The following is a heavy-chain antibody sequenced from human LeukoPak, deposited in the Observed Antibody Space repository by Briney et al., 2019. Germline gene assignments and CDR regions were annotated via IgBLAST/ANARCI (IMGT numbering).Heavy chain of an antibody. V-gene: IGHV1-18*01. J-gene: IGHJ6*03. Sequence: ASVKVSCKASGYTFTSYGISWVRQAPGQGLEWMGWISAYNGNTNYAQKLQGRVTMTTDTSTSTAYMELRSLRSDDTAVYYCARAGPYSSGWLRSGYYYYYMDVWGKGTTVTISS. CDR3: ARAGPYSSGWLRSGYYYYYMDV. D-gene: IGHD6-19*01. CDR1: GYTFTSYG. CDR2: ISAYNGNT.